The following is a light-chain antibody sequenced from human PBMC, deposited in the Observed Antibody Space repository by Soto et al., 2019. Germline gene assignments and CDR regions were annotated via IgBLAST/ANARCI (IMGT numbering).Light chain of an antibody. Sequence: DIVMTQSPDSLAVSLGERATINCKSSQSVLYSSNNKNYLAWYQQKPGQPPKLLIYWASTRESGVPDRFSGSASGTDFTITISSLQAEDVAFYYCQQYYSTPFTFGPGTKVDIK. CDR2: WAS. CDR1: QSVLYSSNNKNY. V-gene: IGKV4-1*01. J-gene: IGKJ3*01. CDR3: QQYYSTPFT.